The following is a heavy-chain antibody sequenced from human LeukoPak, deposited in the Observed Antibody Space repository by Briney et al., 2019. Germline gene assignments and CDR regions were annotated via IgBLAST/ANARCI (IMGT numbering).Heavy chain of an antibody. J-gene: IGHJ5*02. CDR2: IYTSGST. D-gene: IGHD2-15*01. Sequence: SETLSLTCTVSGGSISSGSYYWSWIRQPAEKGLEWIGHIYTSGSTNYNPSLKSRVTISVDTSRNQFSLKLTSVTAADKAVYYCARGLCCGRSCHGPDWFDTWGQGTLVTVSS. CDR1: GGSISSGSYY. V-gene: IGHV4-61*09. CDR3: ARGLCCGRSCHGPDWFDT.